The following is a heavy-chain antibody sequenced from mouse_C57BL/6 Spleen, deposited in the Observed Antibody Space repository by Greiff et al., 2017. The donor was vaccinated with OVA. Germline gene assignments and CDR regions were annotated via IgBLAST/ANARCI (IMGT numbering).Heavy chain of an antibody. D-gene: IGHD2-2*01. CDR1: GFTFSDYY. J-gene: IGHJ2*01. CDR3: ARGGYEGYCFDY. CDR2: INYDGSST. Sequence: EVKLVESEGGLVQPGSSMKLSCTASGFTFSDYYMAWVRQVPEKGLEWVANINYDGSSTYYLDSLKSRFIISRDNAKNILYLQMSSLKSEDTATDYCARGGYEGYCFDYWGQGTTLTVSS. V-gene: IGHV5-16*01.